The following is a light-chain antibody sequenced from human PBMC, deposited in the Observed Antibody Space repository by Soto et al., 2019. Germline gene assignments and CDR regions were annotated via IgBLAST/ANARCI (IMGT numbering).Light chain of an antibody. CDR1: QSVSSSY. V-gene: IGKV3-20*01. CDR2: GAS. J-gene: IGKJ2*01. Sequence: EIVLTQSPGTLSLSPGERATLSCRASQSVSSSYLAWYQQKPGQAPRLLIYGASSRATGIPDRFSGSGSGTDFTLTISRLAPEDFAVYYCQQDGSSPYTFGQGTQLEIK. CDR3: QQDGSSPYT.